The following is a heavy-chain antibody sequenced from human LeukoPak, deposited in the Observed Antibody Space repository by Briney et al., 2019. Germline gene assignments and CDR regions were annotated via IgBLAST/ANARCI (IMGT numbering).Heavy chain of an antibody. V-gene: IGHV4-39*07. CDR2: IYYSGFT. D-gene: IGHD3-10*01. Sequence: PSETLSLTCTVSGGSISSSSYYWGWIRQPPGKGLEWIGSIYYSGFTYYNPSLKSRVTISVDTSKNQFSLKLSSVTAADTAVYYCARRSQEDMVRGVVFDYWGQGTLVTVSS. CDR1: GGSISSSSYY. CDR3: ARRSQEDMVRGVVFDY. J-gene: IGHJ4*02.